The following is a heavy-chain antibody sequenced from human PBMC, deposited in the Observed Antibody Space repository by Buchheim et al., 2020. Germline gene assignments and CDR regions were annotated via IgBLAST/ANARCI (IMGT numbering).Heavy chain of an antibody. CDR2: ISYDGSNK. Sequence: QVQLVESGGGVVQPGRSLRLSCAASGFTFSSYAMHWVRQAPGKGLEWVAVISYDGSNKYYADSVKGRFTISRDNSKNTLYLQMNSLRAEDTAVYYCARVAGILTGYVDAMGYGMDVWGQGTT. CDR3: ARVAGILTGYVDAMGYGMDV. D-gene: IGHD3-9*01. V-gene: IGHV3-30-3*01. CDR1: GFTFSSYA. J-gene: IGHJ6*02.